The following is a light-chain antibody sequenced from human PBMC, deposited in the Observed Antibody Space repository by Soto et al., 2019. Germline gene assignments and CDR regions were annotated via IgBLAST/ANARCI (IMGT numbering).Light chain of an antibody. Sequence: EIVLTQSPAILSLSPGDTATLSCRASQTVSNYLTWYQQKPGQAPRLLIYGASTRATGIPARFSGSGSGTEFTLTIRSLQSEDFAVYYCQQYNNWPRTFGQGTKVDIK. CDR2: GAS. J-gene: IGKJ1*01. V-gene: IGKV3-15*01. CDR3: QQYNNWPRT. CDR1: QTVSNY.